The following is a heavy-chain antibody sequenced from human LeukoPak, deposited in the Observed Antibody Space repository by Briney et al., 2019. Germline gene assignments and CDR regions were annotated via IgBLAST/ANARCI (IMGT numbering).Heavy chain of an antibody. CDR3: SRCGYSAGWSCDH. V-gene: IGHV1-3*04. CDR2: INTGNGIT. Sequence: ASVKVSCTASGYTFTSHNMHWVRQAPGQRLEWMGWINTGNGITKYSQKFQGRVTVTRDTSASTAYVELSSLSTEDTAVYYCSRCGYSAGWSCDHWGQGTLVTVSS. D-gene: IGHD5-18*01. CDR1: GYTFTSHN. J-gene: IGHJ5*02.